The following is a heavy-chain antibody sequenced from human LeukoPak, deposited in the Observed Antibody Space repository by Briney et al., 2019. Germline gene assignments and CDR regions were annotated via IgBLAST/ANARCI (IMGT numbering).Heavy chain of an antibody. CDR2: ISYDGSNK. CDR1: GFTFSSHA. Sequence: GGSLRLSCAASGFTFSSHAMHWVRQAPGKGLEWVAVISYDGSNKYYADSVKGRFTISRDNSKNTLYLQMNSLRAEDTAVYYCARAYCSGGSCYGYYYYYYGMDVWGQGTTVTVSS. V-gene: IGHV3-30-3*01. J-gene: IGHJ6*02. CDR3: ARAYCSGGSCYGYYYYYYGMDV. D-gene: IGHD2-15*01.